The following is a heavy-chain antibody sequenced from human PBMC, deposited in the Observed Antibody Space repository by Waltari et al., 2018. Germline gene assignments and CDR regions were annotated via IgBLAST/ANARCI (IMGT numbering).Heavy chain of an antibody. J-gene: IGHJ5*02. Sequence: QVQLQESGPSLLKPSETLSLICTVSGGSISGFYWSWVRQPPGKGLDWIGYIYYTGSTKFNPSLKSGVTMSVDTSKNQFSLKLSSVTAADTAFYYCARGGGGDWEWFDPWGQGTLVTVSS. D-gene: IGHD2-21*02. CDR2: IYYTGST. CDR1: GGSISGFY. CDR3: ARGGGGDWEWFDP. V-gene: IGHV4-59*01.